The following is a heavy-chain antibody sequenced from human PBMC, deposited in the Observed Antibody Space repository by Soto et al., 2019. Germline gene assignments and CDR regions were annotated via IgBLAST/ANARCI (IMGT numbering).Heavy chain of an antibody. CDR3: ARDQPSLYSTHYYGMDV. Sequence: GGSLRLSCAASGFTFSSYSMNWVRQAPGKGLEWVSYISSSSSTIYYADSVKGRFTISRDNAKNSLYLQMNSLRDEDTAVYYCARDQPSLYSTHYYGMDVWGQGTTVTVSS. V-gene: IGHV3-48*02. D-gene: IGHD6-13*01. CDR1: GFTFSSYS. CDR2: ISSSSSTI. J-gene: IGHJ6*02.